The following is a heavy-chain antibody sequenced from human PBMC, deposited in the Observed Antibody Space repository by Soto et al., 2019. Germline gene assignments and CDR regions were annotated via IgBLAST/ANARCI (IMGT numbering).Heavy chain of an antibody. J-gene: IGHJ3*02. CDR1: GDSVSSNNAA. CDR2: TYYRSKWYN. Sequence: SQTLSRTCAISGDSVSSNNAAWNWIRQSPSRGLEWLGRTYYRSKWYNDYAVSVKSRITINPDTSKNQFSLQLNSVTPEDTAVYYCARDGYYYDSSGYLYPFDIWGQGTMVTVSS. V-gene: IGHV6-1*01. D-gene: IGHD3-22*01. CDR3: ARDGYYYDSSGYLYPFDI.